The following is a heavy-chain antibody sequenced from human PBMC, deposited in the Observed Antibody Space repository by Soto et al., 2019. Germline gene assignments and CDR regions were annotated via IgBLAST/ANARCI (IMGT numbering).Heavy chain of an antibody. CDR2: IIPILGIA. Sequence: QVQLVQSGAEVKKPGSSVKVSCKASGGTFSSYTISWVRQAPGQGLEWMGRIIPILGIANYAQKFQGRVTITADKSTSTDYMELSSLRSEDTAVYYCATTSTQLPSSDLAWGQGTLVTVSS. CDR3: ATTSTQLPSSDLA. CDR1: GGTFSSYT. D-gene: IGHD2-21*01. J-gene: IGHJ5*02. V-gene: IGHV1-69*02.